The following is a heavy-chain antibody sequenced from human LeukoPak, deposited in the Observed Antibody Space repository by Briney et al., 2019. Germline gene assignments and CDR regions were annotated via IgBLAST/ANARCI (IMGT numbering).Heavy chain of an antibody. CDR1: GYTFTSYG. CDR3: VTGGSGSFYNPFDF. V-gene: IGHV1-18*01. D-gene: IGHD3-10*01. CDR2: ISAYNGNT. Sequence: ASVKVSCKASGYTFTSYGISWVRQAPGQGLEWMGWISAYNGNTNYAQKLQGRVTMTTDTSTSTAYMELRSLRSDDTAVYYCVTGGSGSFYNPFDFWGQGTLVIVSS. J-gene: IGHJ4*02.